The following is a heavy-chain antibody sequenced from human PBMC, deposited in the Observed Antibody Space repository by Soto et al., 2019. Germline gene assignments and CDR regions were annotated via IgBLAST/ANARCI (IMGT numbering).Heavy chain of an antibody. CDR1: GFTFSSYA. CDR3: ARDPGITIFGVTTGGGDY. J-gene: IGHJ4*02. D-gene: IGHD3-3*01. CDR2: ISYDGSNK. Sequence: ESGGGVVQPGRSLRLSCAASGFTFSSYAMHWVRQAPGKGLEWVAVISYDGSNKYYADSVKGRFTISRDNSKNTLYLQMNSLRAEDTAVYYCARDPGITIFGVTTGGGDYWGQGTLVTVSS. V-gene: IGHV3-30-3*01.